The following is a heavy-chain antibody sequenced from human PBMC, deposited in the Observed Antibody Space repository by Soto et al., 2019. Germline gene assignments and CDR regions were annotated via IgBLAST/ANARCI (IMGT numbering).Heavy chain of an antibody. J-gene: IGHJ5*02. CDR3: ARAVNIVATTRLFDP. Sequence: PSETLSLTCTVSGGSISSYYWSWIRQPPGKGLEWIGYIDYSGSTNYNPSLKSRVTISVDTSKNQFSLKLSSVTAADTAVYYCARAVNIVATTRLFDPWGQGTLVTVSS. CDR2: IDYSGST. CDR1: GGSISSYY. D-gene: IGHD5-12*01. V-gene: IGHV4-59*01.